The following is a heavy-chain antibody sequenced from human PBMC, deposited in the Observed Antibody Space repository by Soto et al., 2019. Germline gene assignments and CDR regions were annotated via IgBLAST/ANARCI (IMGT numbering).Heavy chain of an antibody. J-gene: IGHJ4*02. D-gene: IGHD5-12*01. CDR1: GFTFSGFA. CDR3: AKRSGGFSELDY. Sequence: GGSLRLSCAASGFTFSGFAMKWVRQPPGKGLEWVSSVDYTGSYTFYAASVKGRFTISRDNSKNRVYLELNSLRAEDTAVYYCAKRSGGFSELDYWGQGTLVIVSS. CDR2: VDYTGSYT. V-gene: IGHV3-23*01.